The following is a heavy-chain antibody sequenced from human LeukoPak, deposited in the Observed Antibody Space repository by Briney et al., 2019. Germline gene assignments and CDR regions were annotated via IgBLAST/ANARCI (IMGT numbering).Heavy chain of an antibody. CDR3: ASRITVTNALSFDY. Sequence: PSQTLSLTYGVSGYFVSSGYYWCWIRQPPGKGLGWTGTIYNTGSTYYNPSLKSRVTISVATSNNQFSLKLSSVTSADTAVYYCASRITVTNALSFDYWGQGSLVIVSS. J-gene: IGHJ4*02. V-gene: IGHV4-38-2*01. D-gene: IGHD6-19*01. CDR2: IYNTGST. CDR1: GYFVSSGYY.